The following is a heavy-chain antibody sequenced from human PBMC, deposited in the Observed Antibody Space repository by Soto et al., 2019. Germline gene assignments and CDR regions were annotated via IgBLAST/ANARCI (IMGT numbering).Heavy chain of an antibody. D-gene: IGHD3-10*01. Sequence: PGESLKISCKGSGYSFTIYWIGWVRQMPGKGLEWMGIIYPGDSDTRYSPSFQGQVTISADKSISTAYLQWSSLKASDTAMYYCAXHSPLRVRGFIKYGMDVWGQGTTVTVSS. CDR2: IYPGDSDT. CDR3: AXHSPLRVRGFIKYGMDV. CDR1: GYSFTIYW. J-gene: IGHJ6*02. V-gene: IGHV5-51*01.